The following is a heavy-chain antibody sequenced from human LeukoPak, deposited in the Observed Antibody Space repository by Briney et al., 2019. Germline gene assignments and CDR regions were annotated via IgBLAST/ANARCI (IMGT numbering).Heavy chain of an antibody. CDR2: IYPGDSDT. Sequence: GESLKISCKGSGYTFTSYWIGWVRQMPGKGLEWVGIIYPGDSDTRYSPSFQGQVTISADGPTSSTYLQWSSLKASDTAMYYCARQEDSRSWWDAFDIWGQGTMVTVSS. CDR1: GYTFTSYW. J-gene: IGHJ3*02. CDR3: ARQEDSRSWWDAFDI. V-gene: IGHV5-51*01. D-gene: IGHD6-13*01.